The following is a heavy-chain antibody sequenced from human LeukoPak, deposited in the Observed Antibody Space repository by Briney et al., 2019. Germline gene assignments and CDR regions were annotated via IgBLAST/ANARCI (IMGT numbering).Heavy chain of an antibody. CDR3: ARDVNDSSGYYFGREQYYYYGMDV. CDR1: GFTFSSYS. CDR2: ISSSSSYI. V-gene: IGHV3-21*01. J-gene: IGHJ6*02. D-gene: IGHD3-22*01. Sequence: PGGSLRLSCAASGFTFSSYSMNWVRQAPGKGLEWVSSISSSSSYIYYADSVKGRFTISRDNAKNSLYLQMNSLRAEDTAVYYCARDVNDSSGYYFGREQYYYYGMDVWGQGTTVTVTS.